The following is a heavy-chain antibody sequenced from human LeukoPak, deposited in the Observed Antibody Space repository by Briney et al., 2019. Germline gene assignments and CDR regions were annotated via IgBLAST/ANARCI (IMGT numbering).Heavy chain of an antibody. Sequence: PGGSLRLSCAASGFTFSSYGMHWVRQAPGKGLEWVAVIWYDGSNKYYADSVKGRFTISRDNSKNTLYLQMNSLRAEDTAVYYCARALWFGELLPDYWGQGALVTVSS. CDR1: GFTFSSYG. J-gene: IGHJ4*02. D-gene: IGHD3-10*01. CDR2: IWYDGSNK. CDR3: ARALWFGELLPDY. V-gene: IGHV3-33*01.